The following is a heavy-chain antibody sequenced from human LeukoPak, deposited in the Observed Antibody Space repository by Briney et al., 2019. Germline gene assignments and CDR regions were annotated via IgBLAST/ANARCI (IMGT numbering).Heavy chain of an antibody. J-gene: IGHJ3*02. V-gene: IGHV3-11*01. CDR1: GFTFSDYY. CDR3: ARGDSSGHDAFDI. CDR2: ISSSGSTI. D-gene: IGHD3-22*01. Sequence: PGGSLRLSCAASGFTFSDYYMSWIRQAPGKGLEWGSYISSSGSTIYYADSVKGRFTISRDNAKNSLYLQMNSLRAEDTAVYYCARGDSSGHDAFDIWGQGTMVTVSS.